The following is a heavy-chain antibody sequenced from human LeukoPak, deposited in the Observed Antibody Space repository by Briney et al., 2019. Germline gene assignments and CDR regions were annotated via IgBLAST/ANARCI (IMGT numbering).Heavy chain of an antibody. CDR3: ARQSRRGASAYTSGWLDY. D-gene: IGHD6-19*01. CDR1: GDSVSSNSAA. Sequence: SQTLSLTCAISGDSVSSNSAAWNWIRQSPSRGLEWLGRTYYRSKWYSDYAVSVKSRITINPDTSKNQFSLKLSSVTAADTAVYYCARQSRRGASAYTSGWLDYWGQGSLVTVSS. CDR2: TYYRSKWYS. J-gene: IGHJ4*02. V-gene: IGHV6-1*01.